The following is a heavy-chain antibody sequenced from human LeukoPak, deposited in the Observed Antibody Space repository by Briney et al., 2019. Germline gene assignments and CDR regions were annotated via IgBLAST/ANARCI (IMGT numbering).Heavy chain of an antibody. CDR3: ARNLGITGTTRGFDP. D-gene: IGHD1-7*01. J-gene: IGHJ5*02. CDR1: GYTFTSYY. CDR2: INPSGGST. Sequence: ASVKVSCKASGYTFTSYYMHWVRQAPGQGLEWMGIINPSGGSTSYAQKFQGRVTMTRDMSTSTVYMELSSLRSEDTAVYYCARNLGITGTTRGFDPWGQGTLVTVSS. V-gene: IGHV1-46*01.